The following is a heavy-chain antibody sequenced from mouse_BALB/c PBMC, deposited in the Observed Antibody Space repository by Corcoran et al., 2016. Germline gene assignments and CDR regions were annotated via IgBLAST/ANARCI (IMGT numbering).Heavy chain of an antibody. CDR3: ASDDYVAY. CDR1: GYTFTSYV. CDR2: INPYNDCT. Sequence: EVQLQQSGPELVKPGASVKMSCKASGYTFTSYVMHWVKQKPGQGLEWIGYINPYNDCTTYNEKFKGQAPLTSDQSSSTAYMALSSLTSEYSAAYYCASDDYVAYCCQGTLVTVSA. V-gene: IGHV1S136*01. D-gene: IGHD2-4*01. J-gene: IGHJ3*01.